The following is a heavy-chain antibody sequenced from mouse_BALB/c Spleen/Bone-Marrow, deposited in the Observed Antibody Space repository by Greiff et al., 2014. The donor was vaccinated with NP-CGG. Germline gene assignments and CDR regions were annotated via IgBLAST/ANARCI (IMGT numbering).Heavy chain of an antibody. CDR3: ARRKNVWFAY. CDR1: GYTLTDYI. Sequence: LVESGPELVKPGASVKMSCKASGYTLTDYIISWVKQRVGQGLEWIGEIYPGTGSTYYNEKFKGKATLTADKSSNIAYMQLSSLTPEDSAVYFCARRKNVWFAYWGQGTLVTVSA. CDR2: IYPGTGST. V-gene: IGHV1-77*01. J-gene: IGHJ3*01.